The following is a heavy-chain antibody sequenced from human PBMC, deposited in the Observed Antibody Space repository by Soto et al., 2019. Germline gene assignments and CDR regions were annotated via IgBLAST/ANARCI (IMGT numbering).Heavy chain of an antibody. Sequence: QVQLVESGGGLVKPGGSLRLSCAASGFTFSDYYMSWIRQAPGKGLEWVSYISSSSTYTNHADSVKGRFTISRDNAKNSLYLQMNSLRAEDTAVYYCARVGTTGRGGFDYWGQGTLVTVSS. CDR3: ARVGTTGRGGFDY. D-gene: IGHD1-1*01. V-gene: IGHV3-11*05. CDR1: GFTFSDYY. CDR2: ISSSSTYT. J-gene: IGHJ4*02.